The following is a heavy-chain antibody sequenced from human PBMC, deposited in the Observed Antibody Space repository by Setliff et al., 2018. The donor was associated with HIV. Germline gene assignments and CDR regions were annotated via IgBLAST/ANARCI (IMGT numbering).Heavy chain of an antibody. Sequence: SETLSLTCSVSSDSITTYYWTWIRQPVGKGLEWIGRIFTSGSTNYNPSLKSRVTMSFDRSKNQFSLKLTSMTAADTAVYYCARGGSRGLDYWGQGILVTVSS. CDR3: ARGGSRGLDY. D-gene: IGHD3-16*01. J-gene: IGHJ4*02. V-gene: IGHV4-4*07. CDR1: SDSITTYY. CDR2: IFTSGST.